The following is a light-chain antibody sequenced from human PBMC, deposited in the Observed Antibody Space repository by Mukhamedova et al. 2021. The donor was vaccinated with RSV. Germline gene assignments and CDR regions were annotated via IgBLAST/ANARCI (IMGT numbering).Light chain of an antibody. CDR1: DIGSKN. J-gene: IGLJ2*01. CDR2: RDT. CDR3: QVWDLSTVV. Sequence: GGSDIGSKNVHWYQQKPGQAPVLVIHRDTKRPSEIPERFSGSNSGNTATLTISGAQGGDEADYYCQVWDLSTVVFAGGPKLTVL. V-gene: IGLV3-9*01.